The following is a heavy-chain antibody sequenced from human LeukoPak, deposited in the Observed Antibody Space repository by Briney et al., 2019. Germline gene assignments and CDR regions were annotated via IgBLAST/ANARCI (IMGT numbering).Heavy chain of an antibody. V-gene: IGHV1-8*03. CDR1: GYTFTSYD. CDR3: ARGPFMVRGVTPIY. J-gene: IGHJ4*02. CDR2: MNPNSGNT. D-gene: IGHD3-10*01. Sequence: ASVKVSCKASGYTFTSYDINWVRQATGQGLEWMGWMNPNSGNTGYAQKFQGRVTITRNTSISTAYMELSSLRSEDTAVYYCARGPFMVRGVTPIYWGQGTLVTVSS.